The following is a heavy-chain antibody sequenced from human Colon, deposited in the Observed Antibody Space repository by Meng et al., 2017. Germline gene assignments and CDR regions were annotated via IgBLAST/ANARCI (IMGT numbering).Heavy chain of an antibody. J-gene: IGHJ5*02. CDR3: ARDPSNRGAFFDP. CDR2: VHDSGDT. CDR1: GGSISGDGYY. V-gene: IGHV4-31*11. Sequence: QGPVQESGPGLVKPSQTLSRRCVFSGGSISGDGYYWSWIRQHPGKGLEWIGYVHDSGDTYYKSSLKSRITISIDTSENQFSLKLKSVTAADTAVYYCARDPSNRGAFFDPWGQGTLVTVSS. D-gene: IGHD3-10*01.